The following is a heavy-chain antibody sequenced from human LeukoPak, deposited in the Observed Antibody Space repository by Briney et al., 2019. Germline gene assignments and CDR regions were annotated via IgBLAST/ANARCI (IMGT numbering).Heavy chain of an antibody. CDR3: ARDLGTKITMVWGILGY. CDR2: IRYDGTNK. D-gene: IGHD3-10*01. V-gene: IGHV3-30*02. Sequence: GGSLRLSCAASGFTFSNYGMHWVRQAPGKGLDWVAFIRYDGTNKYYADSVKGRFTISRDTSKNTLYLQMNSLRAEDTAVYYCARDLGTKITMVWGILGYWGQGTLVTVSS. CDR1: GFTFSNYG. J-gene: IGHJ4*02.